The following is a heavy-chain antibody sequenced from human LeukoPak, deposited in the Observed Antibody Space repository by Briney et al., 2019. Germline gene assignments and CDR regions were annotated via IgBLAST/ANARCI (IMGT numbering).Heavy chain of an antibody. CDR1: GYTFTSYG. J-gene: IGHJ3*02. CDR2: ISAYNGNT. Sequence: GASVKVSCKASGYTFTSYGISWVRQAPGQGLEWMGWISAYNGNTNYAQKLQGRVTMTTDTSTSTAYMELRSLRSVDTAVYYCARDKGSYYRTDDAFDIWGQGTMVTVSS. D-gene: IGHD1-26*01. V-gene: IGHV1-18*01. CDR3: ARDKGSYYRTDDAFDI.